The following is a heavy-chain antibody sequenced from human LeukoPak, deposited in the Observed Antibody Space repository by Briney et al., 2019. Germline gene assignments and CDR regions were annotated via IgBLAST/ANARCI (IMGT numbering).Heavy chain of an antibody. Sequence: SVKVSCKASGGTFSSYAISWVRQAPGQGLEWMGRIIPIFGTANYAQKFQGRVTITTDESTSTAYMELSSLRSEDTAVYYCARVGYSCSGGSCYRRYYYYMDVWGKGTTVTVSS. CDR3: ARVGYSCSGGSCYRRYYYYMDV. CDR1: GGTFSSYA. CDR2: IIPIFGTA. J-gene: IGHJ6*03. D-gene: IGHD2-15*01. V-gene: IGHV1-69*05.